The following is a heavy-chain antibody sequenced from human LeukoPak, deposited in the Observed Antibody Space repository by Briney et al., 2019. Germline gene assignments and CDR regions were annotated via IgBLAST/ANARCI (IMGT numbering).Heavy chain of an antibody. V-gene: IGHV1-3*01. CDR2: INAGHGNT. CDR1: GYTFTNYA. D-gene: IGHD6-6*01. Sequence: ASVKVSCKASGYTFTNYAIQWARQVPGQRLEWMGWINAGHGNTKYSQKLQGRVTITRDTSASTAYMELSSLRSEDTAVYYCARERIAARPYAFDIWGQGTMVTVSS. J-gene: IGHJ3*02. CDR3: ARERIAARPYAFDI.